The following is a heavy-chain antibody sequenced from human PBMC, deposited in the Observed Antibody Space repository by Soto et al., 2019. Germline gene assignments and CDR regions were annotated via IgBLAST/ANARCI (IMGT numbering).Heavy chain of an antibody. CDR1: GYTFTSYG. CDR3: AGDLGLSQYCSSTSWRGNYYYGMDV. CDR2: ISVYNGNT. D-gene: IGHD2-2*01. V-gene: IGHV1-18*01. Sequence: QVQLVQSGAEVKKPGASVKVSCKASGYTFTSYGISWVRQAPRQGLEWMGWISVYNGNTNYAQKLQGRVTMTTDTSTSTAYMEVRGLRSDDTAVYYCAGDLGLSQYCSSTSWRGNYYYGMDVWGQGTTVTVSS. J-gene: IGHJ6*02.